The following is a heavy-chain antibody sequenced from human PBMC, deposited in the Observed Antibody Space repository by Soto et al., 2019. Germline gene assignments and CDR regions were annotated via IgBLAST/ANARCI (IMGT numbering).Heavy chain of an antibody. J-gene: IGHJ4*02. D-gene: IGHD3-22*01. V-gene: IGHV1-2*02. CDR3: ARGYYYDSICYPFYFDY. Sequence: QVQLVQAGAEVKKPGASVKVSCKASGYSFPGYYMHWVRQAPGQGLEGMGWIYPNSGGTNYAQKFQVRVTMTRDTSLSTSYMELSRLASDDTAVYYCARGYYYDSICYPFYFDYWGQGTLVTVSA. CDR2: IYPNSGGT. CDR1: GYSFPGYY.